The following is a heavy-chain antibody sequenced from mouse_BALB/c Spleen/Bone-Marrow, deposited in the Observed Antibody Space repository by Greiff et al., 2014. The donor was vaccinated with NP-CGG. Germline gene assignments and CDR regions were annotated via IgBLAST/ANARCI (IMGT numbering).Heavy chain of an antibody. J-gene: IGHJ3*01. CDR3: ARWGITLAY. D-gene: IGHD2-4*01. CDR2: INPSNGRT. CDR1: GYTFTSYW. V-gene: IGHV1S81*02. Sequence: SGAELVKPGASVKLSCKASGYTFTSYWMHWVKQRPGQGLEWIGEINPSNGRTNYNEKFKSKATLTADKSSSTAYMQLSSPTPEDSAVYYCARWGITLAYWGQGTLVTVSA.